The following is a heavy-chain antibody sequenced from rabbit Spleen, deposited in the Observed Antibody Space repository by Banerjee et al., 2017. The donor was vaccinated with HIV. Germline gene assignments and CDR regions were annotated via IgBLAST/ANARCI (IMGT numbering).Heavy chain of an antibody. V-gene: IGHV1S7*01. Sequence: QLKETGGGLVQPGGSLALSCKASGFDFSSSYMNWVRQAPGKGLEWIGIIYTGDGSTDYASWVNGRFTISSDNAQNTVDLQMNSLTAADTATYFCARDLTGVIGWNFGWWGPGTLVTVS. D-gene: IGHD1-1*01. CDR3: ARDLTGVIGWNFGW. J-gene: IGHJ4*01. CDR2: IYTGDGST. CDR1: GFDFSSSY.